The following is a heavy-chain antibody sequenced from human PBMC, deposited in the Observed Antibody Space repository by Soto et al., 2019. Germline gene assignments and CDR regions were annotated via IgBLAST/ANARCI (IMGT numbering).Heavy chain of an antibody. D-gene: IGHD3-10*01. V-gene: IGHV1-24*01. Sequence: GASGRVSCRVSGFTPTAFPIPWGRRAPGKGLEWMGGFDPEDGETIYAQKFQGRVTMTEDTSTDTAYMELSSLRSEDTAVYYCATAGVKSFGFDPWGQGTLVTVSS. CDR2: FDPEDGET. J-gene: IGHJ5*02. CDR1: GFTPTAFP. CDR3: ATAGVKSFGFDP.